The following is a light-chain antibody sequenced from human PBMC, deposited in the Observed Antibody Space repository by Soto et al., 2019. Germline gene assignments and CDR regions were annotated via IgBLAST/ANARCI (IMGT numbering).Light chain of an antibody. J-gene: IGKJ2*01. Sequence: EIVLTQSPGTLSLSPGERATLSCRASQSVSSSSLAWYQQKPGQAPRLLLFDASSRATDIPDRFSGSGSGTDFTLTISRLEPEDFAVYYCQQSGSSPPKSTFGQETKLEIK. CDR2: DAS. CDR3: QQSGSSPPKST. CDR1: QSVSSSS. V-gene: IGKV3-20*01.